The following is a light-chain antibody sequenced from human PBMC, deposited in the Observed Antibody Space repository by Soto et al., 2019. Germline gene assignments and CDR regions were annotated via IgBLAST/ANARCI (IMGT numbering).Light chain of an antibody. CDR3: QQYGTSRWT. Sequence: EIVLTQSPGTLCLSPWEGATLSCRASQSVNSSFLAWCQQRPGQAPTLLIYRTSTRATGIPVRFSGSGSGADFTLTISRLEPEDFAMYYCQQYGTSRWTFGQGTKVDIK. CDR2: RTS. J-gene: IGKJ1*01. V-gene: IGKV3-20*01. CDR1: QSVNSSF.